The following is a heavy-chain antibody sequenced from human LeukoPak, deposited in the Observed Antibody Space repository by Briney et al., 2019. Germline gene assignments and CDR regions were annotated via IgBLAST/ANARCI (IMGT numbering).Heavy chain of an antibody. Sequence: GGSLRLSCAASGFTFDDYAMHWVRQAPGKGLEWVSLISGDGDTTYYADSVKGRFTISRDNSKNSLYLQMSSLRTEDTALYYCANLGQWLGRGHYYYGMDVWGQGTTVTVSS. D-gene: IGHD6-19*01. CDR3: ANLGQWLGRGHYYYGMDV. CDR2: ISGDGDTT. J-gene: IGHJ6*02. V-gene: IGHV3-43*02. CDR1: GFTFDDYA.